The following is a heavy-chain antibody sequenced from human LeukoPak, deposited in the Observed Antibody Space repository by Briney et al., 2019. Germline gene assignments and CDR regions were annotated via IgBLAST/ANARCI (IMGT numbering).Heavy chain of an antibody. Sequence: SETLSLTCTVSGGSISSSTWWSWVRQPPGKGLECIGEIHHSGTTNYNPSLKSRVTISIDKSKNQFSLKLNSVTAADTAVYFCARDSATYYGSDYYMDVWGKGTAVTISS. CDR3: ARDSATYYGSDYYMDV. CDR2: IHHSGTT. V-gene: IGHV4-4*02. D-gene: IGHD3-10*01. J-gene: IGHJ6*03. CDR1: GGSISSSTW.